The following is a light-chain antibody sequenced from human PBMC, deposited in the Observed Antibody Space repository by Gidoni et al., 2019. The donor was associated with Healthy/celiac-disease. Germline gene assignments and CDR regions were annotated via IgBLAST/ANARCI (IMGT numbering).Light chain of an antibody. V-gene: IGKV4-1*01. CDR2: WAS. Sequence: DIVMTQSPDSLAVSLGERATINCKSSQSVLYSSNNKNYLAWYQQKPGQPPKLLIYWASTRASGVPDRCSGSGSGTDFTLTISSLQAEDVAVYYCQQYYSTPWTFGQXTKVEIK. CDR3: QQYYSTPWT. CDR1: QSVLYSSNNKNY. J-gene: IGKJ1*01.